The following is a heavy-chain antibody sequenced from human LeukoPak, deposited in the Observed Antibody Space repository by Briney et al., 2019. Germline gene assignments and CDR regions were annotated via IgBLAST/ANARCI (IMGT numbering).Heavy chain of an antibody. J-gene: IGHJ4*02. CDR3: ARDIGIAAPAAPRDY. CDR2: FDPEDGET. Sequence: ASVKVSCKASVYTFTGYYMHWVRQAPGKGLEWMGRFDPEDGETIYAQKFQGRVTMARDMSTSTVYMELSSLRSEDTAVYYCARDIGIAAPAAPRDYWGQGTLVTVSS. CDR1: VYTFTGYY. D-gene: IGHD6-6*01. V-gene: IGHV1-46*01.